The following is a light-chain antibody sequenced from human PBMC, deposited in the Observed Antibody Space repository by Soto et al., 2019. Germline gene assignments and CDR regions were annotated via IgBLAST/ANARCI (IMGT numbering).Light chain of an antibody. CDR1: QNIGSW. Sequence: DIQMTQSPSTLSASVGDGVTITCRASQNIGSWLAWYQQKPGEAPKLLISKATNLQSGVPSRFSGSGSGTDFSLTISSLQPVYAATYFCQQYNDFQYSFGQGTKLDI. V-gene: IGKV1-5*03. CDR2: KAT. CDR3: QQYNDFQYS. J-gene: IGKJ2*01.